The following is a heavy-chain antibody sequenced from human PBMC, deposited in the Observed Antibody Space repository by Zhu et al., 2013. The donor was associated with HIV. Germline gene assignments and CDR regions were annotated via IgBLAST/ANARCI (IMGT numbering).Heavy chain of an antibody. CDR1: GGSISSGDYY. V-gene: IGHV4-30-4*01. D-gene: IGHD4-17*01. J-gene: IGHJ4*02. CDR2: IYYSGST. Sequence: QVQLQESGPGLVKPSQTLSLTCTVSGGSISSGDYYWSWIRQPPGKGLEWIGYIYYSGSTYYNPSLKSRVTISVDTSKNQFSLKLSSVTAADTAVYYCARAFLAAYGDYPMMDYFDYWGQGTLVTVSS. CDR3: ARAFLAAYGDYPMMDYFDY.